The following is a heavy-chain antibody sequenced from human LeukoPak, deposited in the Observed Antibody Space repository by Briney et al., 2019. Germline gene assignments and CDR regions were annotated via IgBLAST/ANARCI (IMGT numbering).Heavy chain of an antibody. J-gene: IGHJ4*02. Sequence: SAKVSCKASGGTFSSYAISWVRQAPGQGLEWMGRIIPILGIANYAQKFQGRVTITADKSTSTAYMELSSLRSEDTAVYYCARDLRLWSGYGPVDYWGQGTLVTVSS. CDR3: ARDLRLWSGYGPVDY. CDR1: GGTFSSYA. V-gene: IGHV1-69*04. CDR2: IIPILGIA. D-gene: IGHD3-3*01.